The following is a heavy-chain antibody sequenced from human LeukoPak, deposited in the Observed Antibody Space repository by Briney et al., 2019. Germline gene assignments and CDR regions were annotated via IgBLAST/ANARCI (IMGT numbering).Heavy chain of an antibody. D-gene: IGHD6-13*01. CDR2: INHSRST. J-gene: IGHJ4*02. CDR3: ARDVVAAAGTWDY. Sequence: SETLSLTCAVYGGSFSGYYWSWIRQPPGKGLEWIAEINHSRSTNYNPSLKSRVTMSVDTSKNQFSLKLSSVSAADTAVYYCARDVVAAAGTWDYWGQGTLVTVSS. CDR1: GGSFSGYY. V-gene: IGHV4-34*01.